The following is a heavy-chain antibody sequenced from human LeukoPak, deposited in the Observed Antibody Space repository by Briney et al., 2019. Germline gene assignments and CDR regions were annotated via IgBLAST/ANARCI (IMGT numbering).Heavy chain of an antibody. V-gene: IGHV3-21*01. J-gene: IGHJ4*02. CDR3: ASRYYYDSSGYYLDY. CDR1: GFTFSNYS. CDR2: ISSSSSYI. Sequence: GGSLRLSCAASGFTFSNYSMNWVRQAPGKGLEWVSSISSSSSYIYYADSVKGRFTISRDNAKNSLYLQMNSLRAEDTAVYYCASRYYYDSSGYYLDYWGQGTLVTVSS. D-gene: IGHD3-22*01.